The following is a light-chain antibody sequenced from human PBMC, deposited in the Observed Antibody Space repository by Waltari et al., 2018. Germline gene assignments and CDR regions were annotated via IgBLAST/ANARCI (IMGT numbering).Light chain of an antibody. Sequence: QVVLTQSPSASASLGASVKLTCTLSSGHSSYAIAWHQQQPEKGPRYLMKVNSDGSHNKGAGIPERFAGSCSGADRYLTISGLQAEDVAHYYCQTWRTGPRVFGGGTKLTVL. CDR2: VNSDGSH. V-gene: IGLV4-69*01. CDR1: SGHSSYA. CDR3: QTWRTGPRV. J-gene: IGLJ2*01.